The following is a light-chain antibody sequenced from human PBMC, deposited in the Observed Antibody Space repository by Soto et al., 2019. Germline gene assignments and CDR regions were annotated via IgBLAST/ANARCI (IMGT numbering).Light chain of an antibody. CDR2: KAS. CDR3: QQYLSFT. CDR1: QHISTW. Sequence: DIQMTQSPSTLSASVGDRVTITCRASQHISTWVAWYQQKPGKAPNLLISKASTSESEFPSRFSGSGSGTQFTLTINSPQPDDSATYYCQQYLSFTFGPGTTVDIK. J-gene: IGKJ3*01. V-gene: IGKV1-5*03.